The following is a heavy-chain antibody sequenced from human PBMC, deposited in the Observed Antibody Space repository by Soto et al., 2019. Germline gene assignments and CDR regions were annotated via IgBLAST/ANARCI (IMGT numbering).Heavy chain of an antibody. J-gene: IGHJ6*02. V-gene: IGHV1-2*02. D-gene: IGHD3-22*01. CDR3: ARDLKWLLSDYYYFGMDV. CDR2: INPNSGGT. CDR1: GYTFTGYH. Sequence: ASVKVSCKASGYTFTGYHMHWVRQAPGQGLEWMGWINPNSGGTNYAQTFLGRVTMTRDTSINTAYMELSRLRSDDTAVYYCARDLKWLLSDYYYFGMDVWGQGTTVTAP.